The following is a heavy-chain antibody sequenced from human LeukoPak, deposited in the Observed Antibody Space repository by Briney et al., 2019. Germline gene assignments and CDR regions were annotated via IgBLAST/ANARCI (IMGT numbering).Heavy chain of an antibody. Sequence: GGSLRLSCAASGVTFSSYAMSWVRQAPGKGLEWVSGISGTGGRTYYADSVRGRFTISRDNSKNTLYLQMNSLRAEDTAVYYCAKDLRYDSSGYFDYWGQGTRVTVSS. D-gene: IGHD3-22*01. J-gene: IGHJ4*02. CDR1: GVTFSSYA. V-gene: IGHV3-23*01. CDR3: AKDLRYDSSGYFDY. CDR2: ISGTGGRT.